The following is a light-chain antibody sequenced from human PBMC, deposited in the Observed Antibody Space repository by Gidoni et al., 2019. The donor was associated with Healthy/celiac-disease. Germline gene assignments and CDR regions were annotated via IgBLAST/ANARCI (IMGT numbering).Light chain of an antibody. CDR1: QSVSSY. Sequence: EIVLTQSPATLSLSPGERATLSCRASQSVSSYLAWYQQKPGQAPRLLIYDASNRATGIPARFSGSGSGTDFTLTISSLEPEDFAVYYCQQRSKWPPWTFXXXAKVEIK. CDR3: QQRSKWPPWT. CDR2: DAS. J-gene: IGKJ1*01. V-gene: IGKV3-11*01.